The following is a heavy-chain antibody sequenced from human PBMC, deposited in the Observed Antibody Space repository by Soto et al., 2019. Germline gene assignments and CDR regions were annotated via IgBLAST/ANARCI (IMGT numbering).Heavy chain of an antibody. J-gene: IGHJ6*02. CDR3: ARGVGPPTVTRYYYYYYGMDV. CDR1: GGSFSGYY. D-gene: IGHD4-4*01. Sequence: SETLSLTCAVYGGSFSGYYWSWIRQPPGKGLEWIGEINHSGSTNYNPSLKSRVTISVDTSKNQFTLKLSSVTAADTAVYYCARGVGPPTVTRYYYYYYGMDVWGQGTTVTVSS. CDR2: INHSGST. V-gene: IGHV4-34*01.